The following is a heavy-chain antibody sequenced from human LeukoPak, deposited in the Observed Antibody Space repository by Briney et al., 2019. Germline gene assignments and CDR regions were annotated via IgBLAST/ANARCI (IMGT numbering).Heavy chain of an antibody. V-gene: IGHV3-23*01. J-gene: IGHJ4*02. CDR2: IIGGGGST. D-gene: IGHD3-16*01. CDR3: ARGDPWADY. CDR1: GFPFSSHG. Sequence: GGSLRLSCAASGFPFSSHGMSWVRQAPGKGLEWVSGIIGGGGSTYYADSVKGRFTISGDNSRNTLFLQMNSLRAEDTAVYYCARGDPWADYWGQGTLVTVSS.